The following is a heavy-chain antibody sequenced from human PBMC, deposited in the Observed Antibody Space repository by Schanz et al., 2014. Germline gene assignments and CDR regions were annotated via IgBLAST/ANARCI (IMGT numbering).Heavy chain of an antibody. CDR1: GFTFSSYA. J-gene: IGHJ4*02. D-gene: IGHD2-21*01. CDR3: AREDCSATSCYFRY. V-gene: IGHV3-23*01. CDR2: ITYSGGST. Sequence: EVQLLESGGGLVQPGGSLRLSCAASGFTFSSYAMSWVRQAPGKGLEWVSITYSGGSTYYADSVKGRFTISRDNSNNTVYLQMNTLRAEDTAVYYCAREDCSATSCYFRYWGQGTLVTVSS.